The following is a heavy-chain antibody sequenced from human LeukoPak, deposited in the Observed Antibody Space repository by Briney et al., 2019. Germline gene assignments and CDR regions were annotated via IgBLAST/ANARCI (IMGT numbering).Heavy chain of an antibody. D-gene: IGHD3-9*01. CDR3: TTANWLLPADY. CDR1: RFTFSNAW. J-gene: IGHJ4*02. Sequence: GGALRLSCAASRFTFSNAWMSWVRQAPGKGLEWVGRIKSKTDGGTTDYAAPVKGRFTISRDDSKNTLYLQMNSLKTEDTAVYYCTTANWLLPADYWGQGTLVTVSS. CDR2: IKSKTDGGTT. V-gene: IGHV3-15*01.